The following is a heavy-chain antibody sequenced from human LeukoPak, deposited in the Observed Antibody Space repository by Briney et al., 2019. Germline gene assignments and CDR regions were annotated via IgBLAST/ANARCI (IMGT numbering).Heavy chain of an antibody. V-gene: IGHV4-59*01. D-gene: IGHD3-10*01. CDR1: GGSISSYY. J-gene: IGHJ5*02. CDR2: IYYSGST. Sequence: SETLSLTCTVSGGSISSYYWSWIRQPPGKGLEWIGYIYYSGSTNYNPSLKSRVTISVDTSKNQFSLKLSSVTAADTAVYYCARGGVSDREKHKLDPGGQETLVTVSS. CDR3: ARGGVSDREKHKLDP.